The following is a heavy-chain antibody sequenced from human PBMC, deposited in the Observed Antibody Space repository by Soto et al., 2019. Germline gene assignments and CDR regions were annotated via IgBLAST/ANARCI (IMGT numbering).Heavy chain of an antibody. CDR2: ISAYNGNK. J-gene: IGHJ4*02. CDR1: GYTFTSYG. CDR3: ARDRASRLHLGELSL. V-gene: IGHV1-18*01. D-gene: IGHD3-16*02. Sequence: QVQLVQSGAEVKKPGASVKVSCKASGYTFTSYGISWVRQAPGQGLEWMGWISAYNGNKNYAQKLQGRVTMTTDTSTSTAYMELRSLRSDDTAVYYCARDRASRLHLGELSLWGQGTLVTVSS.